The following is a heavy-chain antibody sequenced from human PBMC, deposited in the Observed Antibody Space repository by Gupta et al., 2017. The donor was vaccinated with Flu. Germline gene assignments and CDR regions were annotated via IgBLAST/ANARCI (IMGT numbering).Heavy chain of an antibody. CDR3: ARSGDYFDT. J-gene: IGHJ4*02. CDR2: VYYVGST. D-gene: IGHD4-17*01. CDR1: GGSTTSSSHY. Sequence: QLQLQESGPGLVKPSATLSLTCTVTGGSTTSSSHYWSWIRQPPGKGLEYIGSVYYVGSTYHNPFLQSRVTISIDTSKNQFSLQLTSVTAADTAVYYCARSGDYFDTWGQGALVTVSS. V-gene: IGHV4-39*01.